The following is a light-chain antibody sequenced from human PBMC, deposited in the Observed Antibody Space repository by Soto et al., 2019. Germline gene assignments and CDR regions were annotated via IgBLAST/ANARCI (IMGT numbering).Light chain of an antibody. V-gene: IGKV1D-13*01. CDR3: QQYNNWPSIT. CDR2: AAS. J-gene: IGKJ5*01. CDR1: QDISSD. Sequence: AIQMTQSPSTLSASVGDRATITCRASQDISSDLGWYQQKPGQAPSLLIYAASSLPTGVPSRFSGSGSGTDFTLTISSLQSEDFAVYYCQQYNNWPSITFGQGTRLEIK.